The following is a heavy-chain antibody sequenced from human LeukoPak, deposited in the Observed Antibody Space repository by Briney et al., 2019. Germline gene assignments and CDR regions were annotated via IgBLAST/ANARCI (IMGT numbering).Heavy chain of an antibody. J-gene: IGHJ4*02. Sequence: PSETLSLTCIVSNSSISSDYYWGWIRQPPGKGLEWIGFIYHSGSTYYNPSLKSRVTISVDTSKNQFSLKLSSVTAADTAVYYCARVATYYDILTGYYRYYFDYWGQGTLVTVSS. D-gene: IGHD3-9*01. CDR3: ARVATYYDILTGYYRYYFDY. V-gene: IGHV4-38-2*02. CDR2: IYHSGST. CDR1: NSSISSDYY.